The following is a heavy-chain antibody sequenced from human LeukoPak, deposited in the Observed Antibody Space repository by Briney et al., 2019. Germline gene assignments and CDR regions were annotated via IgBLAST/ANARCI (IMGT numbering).Heavy chain of an antibody. D-gene: IGHD5-12*01. J-gene: IGHJ5*02. CDR2: IYYSGST. V-gene: IGHV4-30-4*01. CDR3: ARERALARNWFDP. CDR1: GASISSNDYY. Sequence: SETLSLTCSVSGASISSNDYYWSWIRQPPGKGLEWIGYIYYSGSTYYNPSLKSRLTISVDTSKNLFSLKLSSVTAADTAVYYCARERALARNWFDPWGQGTLVTVSS.